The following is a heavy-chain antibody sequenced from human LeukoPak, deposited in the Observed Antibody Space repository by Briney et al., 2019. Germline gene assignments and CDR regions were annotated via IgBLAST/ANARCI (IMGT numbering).Heavy chain of an antibody. CDR3: AKVNSPWGSGFDYFDY. J-gene: IGHJ4*02. V-gene: IGHV3-30*18. Sequence: PGGSLRLSCAASGFTFSSYGMHWVRQAPGKGLEWVAVISYDGSNKYYADSVKGRFTISRDNSKNTLYLQMNSLRAEDTAVYYCAKVNSPWGSGFDYFDYWGQGTLVTVSS. CDR1: GFTFSSYG. CDR2: ISYDGSNK. D-gene: IGHD6-19*01.